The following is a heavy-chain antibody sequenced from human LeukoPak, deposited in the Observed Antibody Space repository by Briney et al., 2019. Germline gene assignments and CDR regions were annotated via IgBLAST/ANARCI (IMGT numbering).Heavy chain of an antibody. D-gene: IGHD3-3*01. J-gene: IGHJ5*02. CDR3: ARHQKYYDFWSGYEFDP. CDR1: GGSFTGYY. V-gene: IGHV4-34*01. CDR2: IYHSGST. Sequence: SETLSLTCAIYGGSFTGYYWSWIRQPPGKGLEWIGSIYHSGSTYYNPSLKSRVTISVDTSKNQFSLKLSSVTAADTAVYYCARHQKYYDFWSGYEFDPWGQGTLVTVSS.